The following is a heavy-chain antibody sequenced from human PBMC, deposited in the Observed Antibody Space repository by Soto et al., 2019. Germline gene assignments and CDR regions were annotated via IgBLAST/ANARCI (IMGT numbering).Heavy chain of an antibody. Sequence: EVQLVESGGGLVQPGGSLRLSCAASGFTFSNYWMSWVRQAPGKGLEWVANIKQDGSEKYYVDYVKGRFTISRDSSNNPLYFHMGGRTADDMAGFYCSGDGGHYPFAPWGQGSLVTVSS. V-gene: IGHV3-7*01. D-gene: IGHD3-16*01. CDR3: SGDGGHYPFAP. CDR1: GFTFSNYW. J-gene: IGHJ5*02. CDR2: IKQDGSEK.